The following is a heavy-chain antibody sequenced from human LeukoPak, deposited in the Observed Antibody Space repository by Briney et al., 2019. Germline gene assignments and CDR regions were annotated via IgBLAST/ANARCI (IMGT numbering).Heavy chain of an antibody. Sequence: GGSLRFSCAASRFSFSSYELNWVSQAPGKGLEWVSYMSSSGGTIYYADSVKGRFTISRDNGRSSLFLQMNSLRAEDTAVYYCATGMIGSFFGHSDYWGQGTLVTVSS. D-gene: IGHD3-3*02. CDR1: RFSFSSYE. CDR2: MSSSGGTI. CDR3: ATGMIGSFFGHSDY. J-gene: IGHJ4*02. V-gene: IGHV3-48*03.